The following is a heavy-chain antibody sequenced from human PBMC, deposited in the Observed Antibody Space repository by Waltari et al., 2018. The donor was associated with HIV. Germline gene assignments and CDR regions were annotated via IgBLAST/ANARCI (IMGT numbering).Heavy chain of an antibody. J-gene: IGHJ4*02. Sequence: EVQLVQSGAEVKKPGESLKISCKGSGYSFTSYWIGWVRQMPGKGMEWMGNIYPGDSDTRYSPSFQGQVTISADKSISTAYLQWSSLKASDTAMYYCARPSRGYDSSGYWVDYWGQGTLVTVSS. D-gene: IGHD3-22*01. V-gene: IGHV5-51*03. CDR2: IYPGDSDT. CDR3: ARPSRGYDSSGYWVDY. CDR1: GYSFTSYW.